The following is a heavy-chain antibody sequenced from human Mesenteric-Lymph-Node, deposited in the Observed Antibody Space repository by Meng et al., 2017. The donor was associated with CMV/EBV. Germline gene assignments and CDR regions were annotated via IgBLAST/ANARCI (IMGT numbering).Heavy chain of an antibody. D-gene: IGHD3-10*01. J-gene: IGHJ4*02. CDR3: ARYYFGSGSSPDH. CDR1: GGSLSGYY. CDR2: ISHSGST. V-gene: IGHV4-34*01. Sequence: CAVYGGSLSGYYWSWIRQPPGKGLEWIGEISHSGSTNYIPSLKRRITISVDTSKNQFSLRLSSVTAADTAVYYCARYYFGSGSSPDHWGQGILVTVSS.